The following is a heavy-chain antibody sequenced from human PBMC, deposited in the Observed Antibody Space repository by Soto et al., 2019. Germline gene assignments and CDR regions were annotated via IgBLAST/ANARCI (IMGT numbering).Heavy chain of an antibody. V-gene: IGHV4-59*01. Sequence: PSETLSLTCTVSGGSISSYYWSWIRQPPGKGLEWIGYIYYSGSTNYNPSLKSRVTISVDTSKNQFSLKLSSVTAADTAVYYCARALYDSSGYYYWGAFDIWCKGTMVTVAS. D-gene: IGHD3-22*01. CDR3: ARALYDSSGYYYWGAFDI. CDR1: GGSISSYY. J-gene: IGHJ3*02. CDR2: IYYSGST.